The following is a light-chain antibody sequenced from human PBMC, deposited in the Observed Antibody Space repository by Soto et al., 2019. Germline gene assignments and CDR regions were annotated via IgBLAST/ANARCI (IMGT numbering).Light chain of an antibody. J-gene: IGKJ1*01. V-gene: IGKV3-11*01. CDR3: QQRSNWPSIT. Sequence: EIGLTQSPATLSLSPGERATLSCRASQSVSTYLAWYQQKPGQAPRLLIYDASSRATGIPARFSGSGSGTDFTLTISSLEPEDFAVYHCQQRSNWPSITFGQGTKVDIK. CDR2: DAS. CDR1: QSVSTY.